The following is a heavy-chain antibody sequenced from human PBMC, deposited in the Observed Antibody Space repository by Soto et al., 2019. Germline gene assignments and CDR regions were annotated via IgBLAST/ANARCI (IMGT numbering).Heavy chain of an antibody. CDR3: ARGKDDYGSGSYSFDP. J-gene: IGHJ5*02. D-gene: IGHD3-10*01. Sequence: QVRLQESGPGLVKPSQTLSLTCTVSCSSISSGGYYWSWIRQHPGKGLEWIGYIYYSGSTYYNPSLKSRVNKSVDTSKNQFSLKLSSVTAADTAVYYCARGKDDYGSGSYSFDPWGQGTLVTVSS. CDR2: IYYSGST. V-gene: IGHV4-31*03. CDR1: CSSISSGGYY.